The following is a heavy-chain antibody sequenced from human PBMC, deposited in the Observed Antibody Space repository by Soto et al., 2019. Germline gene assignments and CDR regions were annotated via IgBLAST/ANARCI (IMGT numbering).Heavy chain of an antibody. CDR3: ARLTYSSDFDY. J-gene: IGHJ4*02. D-gene: IGHD6-19*01. CDR2: IYYSGST. V-gene: IGHV4-59*01. Sequence: SETLSLTCTVSGGSISSYYWSWIRQPPGKGLEWIGYIYYSGSTNYNPSLKSRVTISVDTSKNQFSLKLSSVTAADTAVYYCARLTYSSDFDYWGQGTLVTV. CDR1: GGSISSYY.